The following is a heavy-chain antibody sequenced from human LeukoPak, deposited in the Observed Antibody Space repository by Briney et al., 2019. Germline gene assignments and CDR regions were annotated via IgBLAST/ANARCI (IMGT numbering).Heavy chain of an antibody. V-gene: IGHV3-48*01. D-gene: IGHD3-9*01. CDR3: VRVRYFDWLIMGGFEP. CDR2: ISSSSSTR. J-gene: IGHJ5*02. Sequence: GGSLRLSCAASGFTFSSYSMNWVRQAPGKGLEWVSYISSSSSTRYYADSVKGRFTISRDNAKNSLYLQMNSLRAEDTAVYSCVRVRYFDWLIMGGFEPRGPGALVTVSS. CDR1: GFTFSSYS.